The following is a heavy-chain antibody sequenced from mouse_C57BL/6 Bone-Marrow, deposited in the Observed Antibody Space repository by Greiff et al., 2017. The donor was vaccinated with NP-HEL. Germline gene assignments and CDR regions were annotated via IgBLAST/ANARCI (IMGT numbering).Heavy chain of an antibody. CDR1: GFTFSSYG. CDR3: AREDNWDDWYFDV. Sequence: ESGGDLVKPGGSLKLSCAASGFTFSSYGMSWVRQTPDKRLEWVATISSGGSYTYYPDSVKGRFTISRDNAKNTLYLQMSSLKSEDTAMYYCAREDNWDDWYFDVWGTGTTVTVSS. J-gene: IGHJ1*03. V-gene: IGHV5-6*01. CDR2: ISSGGSYT. D-gene: IGHD4-1*01.